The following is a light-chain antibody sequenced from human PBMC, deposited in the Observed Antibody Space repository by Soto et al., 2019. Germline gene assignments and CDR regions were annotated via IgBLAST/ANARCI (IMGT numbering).Light chain of an antibody. CDR1: SSDVGAYNY. V-gene: IGLV2-14*01. CDR3: TSWTTSTTMK. CDR2: DVN. J-gene: IGLJ2*01. Sequence: QSVLTQPASESGSPGQSITISCTGTSSDVGAYNYVSWYQQHPGKAPKLMIYDVNIRPSGVSNRFSGSKSGNTASLTISGLQAEDEADYYCTSWTTSTTMKFGGGTKLTVL.